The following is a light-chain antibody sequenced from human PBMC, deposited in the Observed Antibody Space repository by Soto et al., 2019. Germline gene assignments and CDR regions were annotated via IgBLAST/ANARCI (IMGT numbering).Light chain of an antibody. CDR3: QQYGSSPT. CDR1: QSVSSSY. V-gene: IGKV3-20*01. CDR2: GAS. J-gene: IGKJ4*01. Sequence: EIVLTQSPGTLSLSPGERATLSCRASQSVSSSYLAWYQQKPGQAPRLLIYGASSRATGIPDRFSGSGSGTEFTLTISRLEPEEFAVYYCQQYGSSPTFGGGTKVEIK.